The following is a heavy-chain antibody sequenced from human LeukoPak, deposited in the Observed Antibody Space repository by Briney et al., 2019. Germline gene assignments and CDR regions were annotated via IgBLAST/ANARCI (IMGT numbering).Heavy chain of an antibody. V-gene: IGHV4-34*01. CDR2: INHSGST. J-gene: IGHJ5*02. CDR3: ARLLWFGNLGSLVEGCFDP. Sequence: SETLSLTCAVYGGSFSGYYWSWIRQPPGKGLEWIGEINHSGSTNYNPSLKSRVTISVDTSKNQFSLKLSSVTAADTAVYYCARLLWFGNLGSLVEGCFDPWGKGTLVTVS. CDR1: GGSFSGYY. D-gene: IGHD3-10*01.